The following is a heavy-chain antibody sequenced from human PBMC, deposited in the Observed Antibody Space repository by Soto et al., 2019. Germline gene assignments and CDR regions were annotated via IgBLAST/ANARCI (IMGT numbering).Heavy chain of an antibody. CDR2: ISYDGSNK. V-gene: IGHV3-30*18. J-gene: IGHJ6*02. Sequence: QVQLVESGGDVVQPGRSLRLSCAASGFTFSDYGMHWVRQAPGKGLEWVAVISYDGSNKYYADSVKGRFTISRDDSKNTLYLQMNSLRAEDTAVYYCAKVVLRFGTMNGMDVWGQGPTVTVSS. CDR3: AKVVLRFGTMNGMDV. D-gene: IGHD2-8*01. CDR1: GFTFSDYG.